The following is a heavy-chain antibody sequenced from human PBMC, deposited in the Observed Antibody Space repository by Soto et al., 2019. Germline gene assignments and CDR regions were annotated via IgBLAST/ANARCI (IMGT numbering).Heavy chain of an antibody. V-gene: IGHV3-23*01. CDR2: ISGSGGST. Sequence: PGGALGLFCTAAGFTVSSYAMSWVRQAPGKGLEWVSAISGSGGSTYYADSVKGRFTISRDNSKNTLYLQMNSLRAEDTAVYYCAKDFLRTSIVVHLDYWGEGTLVPV. CDR3: AKDFLRTSIVVHLDY. D-gene: IGHD1-26*01. CDR1: GFTVSSYA. J-gene: IGHJ4*02.